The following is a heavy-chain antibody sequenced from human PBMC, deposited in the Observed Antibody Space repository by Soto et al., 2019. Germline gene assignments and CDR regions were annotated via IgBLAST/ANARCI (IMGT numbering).Heavy chain of an antibody. CDR2: IIPIFGTA. CDR1: GGTFSSYA. V-gene: IGHV1-69*12. J-gene: IGHJ6*02. Sequence: QVQLVQSGAEVKKPGSSVKVSCKASGGTFSSYAISWVRQAPGQGLEWMGGIIPIFGTANYAQKFQGRVTITADESTSIAYMELSSLRSEDTAVYYCARGRGIVVVTAIPYYYYYGMDVWGQGTTVTVSS. CDR3: ARGRGIVVVTAIPYYYYYGMDV. D-gene: IGHD2-21*02.